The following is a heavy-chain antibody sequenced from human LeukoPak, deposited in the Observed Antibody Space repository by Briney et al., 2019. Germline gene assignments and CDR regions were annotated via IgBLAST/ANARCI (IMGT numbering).Heavy chain of an antibody. D-gene: IGHD2-15*01. CDR1: GFSFNEYW. J-gene: IGHJ4*02. CDR2: IKEDGSDK. CDR3: ARDSRPRGGSCFDN. Sequence: AGTLRLSCAASGFSFNEYWMSWVRQAPGKGPEWVANIKEDGSDKYYIDSVKGRFTISRDDGTNSVFLEMNSLRPEDTGLYYCARDSRPRGGSCFDNWGQGTLVTVSS. V-gene: IGHV3-7*01.